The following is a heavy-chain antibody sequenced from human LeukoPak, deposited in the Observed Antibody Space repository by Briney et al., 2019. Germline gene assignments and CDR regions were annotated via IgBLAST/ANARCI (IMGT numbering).Heavy chain of an antibody. V-gene: IGHV3-23*01. D-gene: IGHD2-2*01. CDR3: AKAADPLVVPAASALDY. Sequence: PGGSLRLSCAASGFTFSSYAMSWVRQAPGKGLEWVSAISGSGGSTYYADSVKGRFTISRDNSKNTLYLQMNSLRAEDTAVYYCAKAADPLVVPAASALDYWGQETLVTVSS. CDR2: ISGSGGST. J-gene: IGHJ4*02. CDR1: GFTFSSYA.